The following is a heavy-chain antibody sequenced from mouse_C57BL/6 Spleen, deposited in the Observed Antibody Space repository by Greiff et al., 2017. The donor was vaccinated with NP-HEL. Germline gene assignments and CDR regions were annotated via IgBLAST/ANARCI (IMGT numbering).Heavy chain of an antibody. CDR2: ISYDGSN. CDR1: GYSITSGYY. CDR3: AREGGYYGSPFDY. Sequence: VQLQQSGPGLVKPSQSLSLTCSVTGYSITSGYYWNWIRQFPGNKLEWMGYISYDGSNNYNPSLKNRISITRDTSKNQFFLKLNSVTTEDTATYYCAREGGYYGSPFDYWGQGTTLTVSS. D-gene: IGHD1-1*01. J-gene: IGHJ2*01. V-gene: IGHV3-6*01.